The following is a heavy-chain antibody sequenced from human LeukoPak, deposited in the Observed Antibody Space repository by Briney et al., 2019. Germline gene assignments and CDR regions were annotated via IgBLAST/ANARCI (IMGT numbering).Heavy chain of an antibody. J-gene: IGHJ4*02. CDR1: GTSISSYY. Sequence: SETLSLTCTVSGTSISSYYWSWIRQPPGKGLEWIGNTYTSGSTNYNPSLKTRVTISVDTSKNQLFLKLSSVTAADTAVYYCARLIKGPYYYDSSGYLDYWGQGTLVSVS. CDR3: ARLIKGPYYYDSSGYLDY. D-gene: IGHD3-22*01. V-gene: IGHV4-4*09. CDR2: TYTSGST.